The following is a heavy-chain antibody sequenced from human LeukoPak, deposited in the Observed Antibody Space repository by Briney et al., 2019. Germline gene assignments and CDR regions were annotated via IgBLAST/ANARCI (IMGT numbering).Heavy chain of an antibody. CDR1: GFTFSSYG. V-gene: IGHV3-30*02. CDR2: IRYDGSNK. Sequence: GGSLRLSCAASGFTFSSYGMHCVRQAPGKGLEWVAFIRYDGSNKYYADSVKGRFTISRDNSKNTLYLQMNSLRAEDTAVYYCAKKLSFWRQQLARWGQGTLVTVSS. D-gene: IGHD6-13*01. CDR3: AKKLSFWRQQLAR. J-gene: IGHJ4*02.